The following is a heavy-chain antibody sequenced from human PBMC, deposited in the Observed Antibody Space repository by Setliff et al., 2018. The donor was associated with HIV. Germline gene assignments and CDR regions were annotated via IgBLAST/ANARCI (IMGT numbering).Heavy chain of an antibody. J-gene: IGHJ3*01. CDR1: GGTFINSA. D-gene: IGHD3-22*01. Sequence: GASVKVSCKASGGTFINSAFNWVRQAPAQGLEWMGSIIPIFGTGNYAQNFQGRVTITADGSTSTAYMELTSLRSEDTAVYYCATGRHYYDSSDYPANPFDVWGKGKRVTV. CDR2: IIPIFGTG. V-gene: IGHV1-69*13. CDR3: ATGRHYYDSSDYPANPFDV.